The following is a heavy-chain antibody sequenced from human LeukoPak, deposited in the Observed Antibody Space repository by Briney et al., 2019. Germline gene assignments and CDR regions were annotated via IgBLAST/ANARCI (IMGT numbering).Heavy chain of an antibody. Sequence: PSETLSLTCAVYGGSFSGYYWSWIRQPPGKGLEWIGEINHSGSTNYNPSLKSRVTISVDTSKNQFSLKLSSVTAADTAVYYCARRVRGVNDAFDIWGQRTMVTVSS. CDR2: INHSGST. V-gene: IGHV4-34*01. D-gene: IGHD3-10*01. CDR1: GGSFSGYY. CDR3: ARRVRGVNDAFDI. J-gene: IGHJ3*02.